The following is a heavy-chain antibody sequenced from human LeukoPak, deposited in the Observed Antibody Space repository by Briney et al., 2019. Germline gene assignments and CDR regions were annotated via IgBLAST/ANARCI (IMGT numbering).Heavy chain of an antibody. Sequence: GGSLRLSCAASGFTFTSYSMNWVRQAPGKGLEWVSTISGGGGSTYYADSVKGRFTISRDNSKNTLYLQVNSLRAEDTAVYYCARGAEGSYWGQGTLVTVSS. CDR2: ISGGGGST. V-gene: IGHV3-23*01. D-gene: IGHD3-10*01. J-gene: IGHJ4*02. CDR1: GFTFTSYS. CDR3: ARGAEGSY.